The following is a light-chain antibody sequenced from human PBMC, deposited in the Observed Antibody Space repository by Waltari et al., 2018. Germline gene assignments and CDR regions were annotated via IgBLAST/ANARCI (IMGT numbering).Light chain of an antibody. J-gene: IGKJ5*01. CDR3: QQFHSTPIT. CDR2: WAS. Sequence: DIVMTQSPDSLAGSLGERATIHCKSRQSVLYTSNNKNNLAWFQQKPGQPPKLLIYWASTRESGVPDRFSGSGSGTDFSLTISSLQAEDVAVYFCQQFHSTPITFGQGTRLEI. V-gene: IGKV4-1*01. CDR1: QSVLYTSNNKNN.